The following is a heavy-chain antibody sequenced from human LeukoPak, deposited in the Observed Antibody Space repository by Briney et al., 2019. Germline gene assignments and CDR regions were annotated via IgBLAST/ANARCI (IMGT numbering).Heavy chain of an antibody. V-gene: IGHV3-9*01. CDR3: AKDAAGWPEYFQH. D-gene: IGHD6-13*01. CDR2: ISWNSGSI. J-gene: IGHJ1*01. Sequence: GGSLRLSCAASGFTFDDYAMHWVRHAPGKGLEWVSGISWNSGSIGYADSVKGRFTISRDNAKNSLYLQMNSLRAEDTALYYCAKDAAGWPEYFQHWGQGTLVTFSS. CDR1: GFTFDDYA.